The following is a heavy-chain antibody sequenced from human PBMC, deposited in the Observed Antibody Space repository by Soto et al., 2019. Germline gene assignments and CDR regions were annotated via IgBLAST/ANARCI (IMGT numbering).Heavy chain of an antibody. CDR2: ISYSGTT. V-gene: IGHV4-61*01. CDR3: AREGYNFGPFDY. Sequence: PSETLSLTCSVSGESINSRNFYWGWIRQSPGMGLEWIASISYSGTTNYNSSLKSRVTISIDTSKNQFSLKFNSVTAADTAVYYCAREGYNFGPFDYWGQGALVTVSS. J-gene: IGHJ4*02. D-gene: IGHD5-18*01. CDR1: GESINSRNFY.